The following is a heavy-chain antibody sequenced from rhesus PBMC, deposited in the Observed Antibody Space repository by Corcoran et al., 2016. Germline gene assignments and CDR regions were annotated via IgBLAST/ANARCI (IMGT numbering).Heavy chain of an antibody. CDR3: TATVTTPIFDY. V-gene: IGHV3-100*02. CDR2: ISESGGTR. J-gene: IGHJ4*01. CDR1: GFTFSSSD. Sequence: DVQLVESGGGLVKPGGSMRLSCVASGFTFSSSDMHWVRQAPGPGMEWVSVISESGGTRYYADSLKGRCTSSRDNAKNSLFLQMHSLRAEATAVYYCTATVTTPIFDYWGQGVLVTVSS. D-gene: IGHD4-35*01.